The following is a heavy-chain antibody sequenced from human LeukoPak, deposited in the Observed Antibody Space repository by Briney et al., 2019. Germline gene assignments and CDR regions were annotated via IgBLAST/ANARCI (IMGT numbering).Heavy chain of an antibody. V-gene: IGHV4-59*01. J-gene: IGHJ4*02. CDR2: IYYSGST. D-gene: IGHD3-22*01. CDR1: GGSISSYY. CDR3: ARATHYDSSGYSPGENYFDY. Sequence: SETLSLTCTVSGGSISSYYWSWIRQPPGKGLEWIGYIYYSGSTNYNPSLKSRVTISVDTSKNQFSLKLSSVTAADTAVYYCARATHYDSSGYSPGENYFDYWGQGTLVTVSS.